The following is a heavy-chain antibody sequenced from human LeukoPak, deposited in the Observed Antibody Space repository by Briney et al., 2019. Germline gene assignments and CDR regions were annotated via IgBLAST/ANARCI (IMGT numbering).Heavy chain of an antibody. V-gene: IGHV4-34*01. J-gene: IGHJ5*02. CDR2: INHSGST. CDR1: GGSFSGYY. D-gene: IGHD5-18*01. CDR3: AGGDTAMARFDP. Sequence: SETLSLTCAVYGGSFSGYYWSWIRQPPGKGLEWIGEINHSGSTNYNPSLRSRVTISVDTSKNQFSLKLSSVTAVDTAVYYCAGGDTAMARFDPWGQGTLVTVSS.